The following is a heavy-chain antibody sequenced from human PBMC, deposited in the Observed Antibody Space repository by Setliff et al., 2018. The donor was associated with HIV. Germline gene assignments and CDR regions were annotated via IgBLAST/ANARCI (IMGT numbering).Heavy chain of an antibody. J-gene: IGHJ6*03. CDR1: GGSISSDSSDY. CDR2: IYYAGDT. D-gene: IGHD6-19*01. CDR3: ARGTLEQFSSTHYYRDV. Sequence: SETLSLTCTVSGGSISSDSSDYLWSWIRQAPGKGLEWIGYIYYAGDTNFNPSLKSRVTPSVDMSTNQVSLKLNSMTAADTAVYYCARGTLEQFSSTHYYRDVWGKGTAVAVSS. V-gene: IGHV4-61*01.